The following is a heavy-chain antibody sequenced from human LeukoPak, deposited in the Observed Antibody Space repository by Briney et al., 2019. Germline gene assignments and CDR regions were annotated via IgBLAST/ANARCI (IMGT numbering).Heavy chain of an antibody. CDR3: ARDKGSPYRDNWNYDY. D-gene: IGHD1-7*01. CDR2: IKEDGSEK. V-gene: IGHV3-7*01. CDR1: GFTFSNYW. Sequence: GGSLRLSCAATGFTFSNYWMTWVRQAPGKGLEWVANIKEDGSEKYYVDSIKGRFTISRDNAKNSLSLQMNSLRPEDTAVYYCARDKGSPYRDNWNYDYWGQGTLVTVSS. J-gene: IGHJ4*02.